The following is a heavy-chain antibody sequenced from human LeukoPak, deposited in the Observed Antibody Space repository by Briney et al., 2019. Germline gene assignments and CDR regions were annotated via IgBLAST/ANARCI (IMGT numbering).Heavy chain of an antibody. CDR3: ASHRRSHGAEF. V-gene: IGHV4-59*01. Sequence: SETLSLTCTVSGLSFAPYFWSWIRQPPGKGLEFIGYVYYTGSTDYSPSLKTRLTISADTANNQLSLKLRSVTAADTAVYYCASHRRSHGAEFWGQGTLVTVSS. CDR2: VYYTGST. D-gene: IGHD4/OR15-4a*01. CDR1: GLSFAPYF. J-gene: IGHJ4*02.